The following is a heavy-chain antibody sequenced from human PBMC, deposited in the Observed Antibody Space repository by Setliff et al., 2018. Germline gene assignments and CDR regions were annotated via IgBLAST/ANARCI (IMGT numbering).Heavy chain of an antibody. J-gene: IGHJ6*02. Sequence: GGSLRLSCAASGFTFSSYGMHWVRQAPGKGLEWVAVIWYDGSNKYYADSGKGRFTISSDNSKNTLYLQMTSLRAEDTAVYYCAKDGYCSSTSCYAARYYYYGMDVWGQGTTVTVSS. D-gene: IGHD2-2*03. V-gene: IGHV3-33*06. CDR1: GFTFSSYG. CDR2: IWYDGSNK. CDR3: AKDGYCSSTSCYAARYYYYGMDV.